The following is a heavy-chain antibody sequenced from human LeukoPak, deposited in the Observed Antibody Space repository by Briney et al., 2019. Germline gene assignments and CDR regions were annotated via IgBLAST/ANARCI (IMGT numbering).Heavy chain of an antibody. V-gene: IGHV1-18*01. D-gene: IGHD6-19*01. CDR3: ARSPQWSSGGIINYYMDV. J-gene: IGHJ6*03. CDR2: ISGYNGNT. CDR1: GYTFTSYG. Sequence: ASVKVSCKASGYTFTSYGISWVRQAPGQGLEWMGWISGYNGNTNYVQNLQGRVTMTTDTSTSTAYMELRSLRSDDTAVYYCARSPQWSSGGIINYYMDVWGKGTTVTISS.